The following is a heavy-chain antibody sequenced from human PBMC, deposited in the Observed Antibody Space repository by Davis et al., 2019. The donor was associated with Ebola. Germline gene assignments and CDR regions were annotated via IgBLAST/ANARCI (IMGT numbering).Heavy chain of an antibody. J-gene: IGHJ4*02. CDR2: INHSGST. V-gene: IGHV4-34*01. Sequence: MPGGSLRLSCAVYGGSFSGYYWSWIRQPPGKGLEWIGEINHSGSTYYNPSLKSRVTISVDRSKNQFSLKLSSVTAADTAVYYCARLRGEAGKIARYYFDYWGQGTLVTVSS. D-gene: IGHD6-13*01. CDR3: ARLRGEAGKIARYYFDY. CDR1: GGSFSGYY.